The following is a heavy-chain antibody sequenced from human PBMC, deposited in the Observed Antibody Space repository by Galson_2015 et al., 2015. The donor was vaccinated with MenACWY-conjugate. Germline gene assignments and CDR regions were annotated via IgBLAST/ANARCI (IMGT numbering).Heavy chain of an antibody. J-gene: IGHJ6*02. CDR1: GFTFSTYS. V-gene: IGHV3-48*04. CDR2: INPGSSTI. CDR3: TGELYAVDF. Sequence: SLRLSCAASGFTFSTYSLNWVRQAPGKGLEWVSYINPGSSTILYADPVKGRFTISRDNAKNSLYLQMNSLRAEDTAVYYCTGELYAVDFWGQGTTVTVSS.